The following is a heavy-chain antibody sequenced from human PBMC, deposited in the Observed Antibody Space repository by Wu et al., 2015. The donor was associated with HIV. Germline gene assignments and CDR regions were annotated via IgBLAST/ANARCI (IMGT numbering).Heavy chain of an antibody. CDR1: GYTFTGYY. CDR3: ARTYYYDSSVQNAFDI. D-gene: IGHD3-22*01. Sequence: QVQLVQSGAEVKKPGASVKVSCKASGYTFTGYYMHWVRQAPGQGLEWMGWINPNSGGTNYAQKFQGRVTMTRDTSTSTVYMELSSLRSEDTAVYYCARTYYYDSSVQNAFDIWGQGTMVTVSS. J-gene: IGHJ3*02. V-gene: IGHV1-2*02. CDR2: INPNSGGT.